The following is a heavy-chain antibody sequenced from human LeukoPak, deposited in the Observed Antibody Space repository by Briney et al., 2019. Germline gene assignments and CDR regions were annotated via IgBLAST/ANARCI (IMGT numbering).Heavy chain of an antibody. CDR2: ISSSSSYI. CDR1: GFTFSSYS. D-gene: IGHD1-20*01. CDR3: AKGITGTIDAFDI. V-gene: IGHV3-21*01. J-gene: IGHJ3*02. Sequence: GGSLRLSCAASGFTFSSYSMNWVRQAPGKGLEWVSSISSSSSYIYYADSVKGRFTISRDNAKNSLYLQMNSLRAEDTAVYYCAKGITGTIDAFDIWGQGTMVTVSS.